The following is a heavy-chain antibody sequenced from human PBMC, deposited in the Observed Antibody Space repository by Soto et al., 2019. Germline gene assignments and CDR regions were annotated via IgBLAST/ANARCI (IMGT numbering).Heavy chain of an antibody. CDR2: IFHSGST. CDR1: GASIRSNNW. D-gene: IGHD1-26*01. Sequence: QVQLQESGPGLVKPSGTLSLTCAVSGASIRSNNWWSWVRQPPGKGLEWIGEIFHSGSTNYNPSLKARLTISVDKSKNLFSLKLSSVTAADTAVYYCARVYSGSYSDSWGRGTLVTVSS. V-gene: IGHV4-4*02. J-gene: IGHJ4*02. CDR3: ARVYSGSYSDS.